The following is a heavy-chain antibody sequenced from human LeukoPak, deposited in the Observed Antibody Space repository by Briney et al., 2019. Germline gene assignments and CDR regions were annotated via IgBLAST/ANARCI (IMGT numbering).Heavy chain of an antibody. V-gene: IGHV3-30*04. CDR2: ISYDGSNK. J-gene: IGHJ4*02. CDR3: ASTSSSWYYFDY. D-gene: IGHD6-13*01. Sequence: PGRSLRLSCAASGFTFSSYAMHWVRQAPGKGLEWVAVISYDGSNKYYADSVKGRFTISRDNSKHTLYLQMNSLRAEETAVYYCASTSSSWYYFDYWGQGTLVTVSS. CDR1: GFTFSSYA.